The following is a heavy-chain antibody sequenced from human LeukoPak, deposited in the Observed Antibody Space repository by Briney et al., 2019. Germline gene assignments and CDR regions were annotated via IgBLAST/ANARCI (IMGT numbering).Heavy chain of an antibody. Sequence: SVKVSCKASGGTFSSYAISWVRQAPGQGLEWMGRIIPIFGTANYAQKFQGRVTITADESTSTAYMELSSLRSEDTAVYYCARSYCSSTSCYRANWFDPWGQGTLVTVSS. CDR2: IIPIFGTA. CDR3: ARSYCSSTSCYRANWFDP. J-gene: IGHJ5*02. V-gene: IGHV1-69*13. CDR1: GGTFSSYA. D-gene: IGHD2-2*02.